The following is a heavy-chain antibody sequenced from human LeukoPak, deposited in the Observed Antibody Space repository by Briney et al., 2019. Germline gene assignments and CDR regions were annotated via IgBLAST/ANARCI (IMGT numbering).Heavy chain of an antibody. Sequence: PGGSLRLSCAASEFSFSSYSMNWVRQAPGKGLEWVSSISSSSSYIYFADSVKGRFTISRDNAKNSLYLQMNSLRAEDTAVYYCARARYYYGSGNHGAFDIWGQGTMVTVSS. CDR2: ISSSSSYI. J-gene: IGHJ3*02. V-gene: IGHV3-21*01. CDR1: EFSFSSYS. CDR3: ARARYYYGSGNHGAFDI. D-gene: IGHD3-10*01.